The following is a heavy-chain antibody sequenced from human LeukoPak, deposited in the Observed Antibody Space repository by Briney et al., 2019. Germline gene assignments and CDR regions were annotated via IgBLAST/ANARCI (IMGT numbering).Heavy chain of an antibody. J-gene: IGHJ4*02. CDR1: GFTFSDYA. Sequence: GGSLRLSCAASGFTFSDYAMHWVRQAPGKGLECVAFISYDGSNKYYVDSVKGRFTISRDDSKNTLYLQMNSLRAEDTAVYYCARDRIYGSGSDHFDYWGQGTLVTVSS. CDR3: ARDRIYGSGSDHFDY. CDR2: ISYDGSNK. V-gene: IGHV3-30*02. D-gene: IGHD3-10*01.